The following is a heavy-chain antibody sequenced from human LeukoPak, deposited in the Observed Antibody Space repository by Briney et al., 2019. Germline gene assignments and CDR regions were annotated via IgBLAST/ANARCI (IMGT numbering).Heavy chain of an antibody. D-gene: IGHD6-6*01. Sequence: SETLSLTCTVSGGSITSYYWTSIRQPAGKGLEWIGRIHTSGSTNYNPSLKSRVTMSVDTSKNQFSLNLSSVTAADTAMYYCAREFSGTSIAARVFDSWGQGTLVTVSS. CDR1: GGSITSYY. J-gene: IGHJ4*02. CDR3: AREFSGTSIAARVFDS. V-gene: IGHV4-4*07. CDR2: IHTSGST.